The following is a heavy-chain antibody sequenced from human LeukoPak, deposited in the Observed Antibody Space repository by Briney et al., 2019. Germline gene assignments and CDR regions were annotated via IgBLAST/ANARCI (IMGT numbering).Heavy chain of an antibody. D-gene: IGHD3-16*01. V-gene: IGHV3-48*04. J-gene: IGHJ3*01. CDR1: GFTFSSYS. CDR3: ARDFGPRLYAFDV. CDR2: ISVSSRNVI. Sequence: GGSLRLSCAASGFTFSSYSMNWVRQAPGKGLEWLSYISVSSRNVIDYADSVKGRFTISRDDAKNSLYLQMNSLRAEDAAVYFCARDFGPRLYAFDVWGQGTMITVSS.